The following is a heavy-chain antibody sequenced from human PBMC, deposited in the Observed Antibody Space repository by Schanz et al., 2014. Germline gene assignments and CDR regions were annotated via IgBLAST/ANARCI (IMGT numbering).Heavy chain of an antibody. J-gene: IGHJ4*02. V-gene: IGHV3-7*03. CDR2: IKQDGSEK. CDR3: ARDPNSVNEIDY. Sequence: VQLVESGGGVVQPGRSLRLSCAASGFTFSVYWMHWVRQPPGKGLEWVANIKQDGSEKYYVDSVKGRFTLSRDNAKNSMYLQMNSLRVEDTAVYYCARDPNSVNEIDYWGQGTLVTVSS. D-gene: IGHD5-12*01. CDR1: GFTFSVYW.